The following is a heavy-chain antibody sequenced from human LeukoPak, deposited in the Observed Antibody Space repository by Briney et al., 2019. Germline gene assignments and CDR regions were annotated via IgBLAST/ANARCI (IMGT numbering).Heavy chain of an antibody. J-gene: IGHJ5*02. CDR1: DYSISSGDY. V-gene: IGHV4-38-2*01. CDR3: ARQRITMVRGVNNWFDP. Sequence: PSETLSLTCAVSDYSISSGDYWGWIRQPPGKGLEWIGSVYYSGSTYYNPSLKSRVTISVDTSKNQFSLKLSSVTAADTAVYYCARQRITMVRGVNNWFDPWGQGTLVTVSS. D-gene: IGHD3-10*01. CDR2: VYYSGST.